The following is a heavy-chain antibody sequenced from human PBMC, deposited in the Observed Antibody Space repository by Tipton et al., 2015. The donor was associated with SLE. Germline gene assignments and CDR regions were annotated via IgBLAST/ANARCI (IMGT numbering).Heavy chain of an antibody. V-gene: IGHV4-59*01. J-gene: IGHJ6*03. D-gene: IGHD5/OR15-5a*01. CDR1: GASISTYY. CDR2: IYYTGST. Sequence: TLSLTCTVSGASISTYYWSWIRQPPGKGLEWIGYIYYTGSTNSNPSLKSRVTISVDTSQNRISLRLSSVTAADTAVYYCARDGLGWGYYYYMDVWGKGTTVTVSS. CDR3: ARDGLGWGYYYYMDV.